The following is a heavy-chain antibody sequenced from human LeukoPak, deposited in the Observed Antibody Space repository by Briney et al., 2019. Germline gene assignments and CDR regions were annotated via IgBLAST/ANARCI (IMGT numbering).Heavy chain of an antibody. V-gene: IGHV4-59*01. Sequence: PSETLSLTCTVSGGSISNYYWSWIRQPPGKGLEWLGYIHYTGNTIYNPSLKSRVTISMDTAKNQFSLKVSSVTAADTAVYYCARDGAGMTGTGLDYWGQGILATVSS. D-gene: IGHD3-9*01. CDR3: ARDGAGMTGTGLDY. CDR2: IHYTGNT. J-gene: IGHJ4*02. CDR1: GGSISNYY.